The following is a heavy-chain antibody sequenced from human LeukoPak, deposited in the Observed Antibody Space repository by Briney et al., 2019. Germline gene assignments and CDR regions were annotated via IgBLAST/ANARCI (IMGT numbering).Heavy chain of an antibody. CDR2: MSPNSGNT. CDR1: KYTFTNYD. J-gene: IGHJ4*02. V-gene: IGHV1-8*01. Sequence: ASVKVSCKASKYTFTNYDINWVRQATGHGLEWLGRMSPNSGNTGYAQKFQGRVAMARDTSISTAYMELSSLTSEDTAVYFCVGGAPNWGFDFWGQGTLVTVSS. CDR3: VGGAPNWGFDF. D-gene: IGHD7-27*01.